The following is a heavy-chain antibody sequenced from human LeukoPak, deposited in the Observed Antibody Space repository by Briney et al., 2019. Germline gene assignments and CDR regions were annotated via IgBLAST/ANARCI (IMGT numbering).Heavy chain of an antibody. CDR3: AREWHATFDY. V-gene: IGHV3-7*01. Sequence: GGSLRLSCAASGFTFSTYWMSWVRQAPGKGLEWVANIKQDGGEEYYVDSVKGRFTISRDNAKNSLYLRMNSLRAEDTAVYYCAREWHATFDYWGQGSLVTVSS. J-gene: IGHJ4*02. CDR1: GFTFSTYW. D-gene: IGHD1-26*01. CDR2: IKQDGGEE.